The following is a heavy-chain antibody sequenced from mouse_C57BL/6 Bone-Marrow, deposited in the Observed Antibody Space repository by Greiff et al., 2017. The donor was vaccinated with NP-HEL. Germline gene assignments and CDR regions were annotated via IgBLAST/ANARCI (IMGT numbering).Heavy chain of an antibody. J-gene: IGHJ3*01. CDR2: ISDGGSYT. CDR3: ARDYYSNYPFAY. Sequence: EVKLVESGGGLVKPGGSLKLSCAASGFTFSSYAMSWVRQTPEKRLEWVATISDGGSYTYYPDNVKGRFTISRDNDKNNLYLQMSHLKSEDTAMYYCARDYYSNYPFAYWGQGTLVTVSA. D-gene: IGHD2-5*01. CDR1: GFTFSSYA. V-gene: IGHV5-4*01.